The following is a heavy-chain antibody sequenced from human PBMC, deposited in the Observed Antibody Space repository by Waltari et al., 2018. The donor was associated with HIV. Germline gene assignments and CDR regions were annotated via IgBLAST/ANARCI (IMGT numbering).Heavy chain of an antibody. Sequence: EVQLVESGGGLVQPGGALRLSCAVPGFTFRSAWTHRGPTAPGKGLVWVSRINSDGSSTSYADSVKGRFTISRDNAKNTLYLQMNSLRAEDTAVYYCASGYSSSWRSDYYYYGMDVWGQGTTVTVSS. CDR1: GFTFRSAW. J-gene: IGHJ6*02. CDR2: INSDGSST. V-gene: IGHV3-74*01. D-gene: IGHD6-13*01. CDR3: ASGYSSSWRSDYYYYGMDV.